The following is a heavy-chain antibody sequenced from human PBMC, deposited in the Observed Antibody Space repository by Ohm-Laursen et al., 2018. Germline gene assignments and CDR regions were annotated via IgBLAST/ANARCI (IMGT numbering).Heavy chain of an antibody. D-gene: IGHD6-13*01. CDR2: INHSGNT. CDR1: GGSFSGYY. V-gene: IGHV4-34*01. Sequence: SETLSLTCAVYGGSFSGYYWSWIRQPPGKGLEWIGDINHSGNTHYNPSLKSRVTISVDTSKNQFSLKVSSVTAADTAVFYCARVRGPLYSSSWYPDYWGQGTLVTVSS. CDR3: ARVRGPLYSSSWYPDY. J-gene: IGHJ4*02.